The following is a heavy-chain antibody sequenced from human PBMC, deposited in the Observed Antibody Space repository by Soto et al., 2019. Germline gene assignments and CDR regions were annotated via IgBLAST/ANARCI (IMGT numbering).Heavy chain of an antibody. D-gene: IGHD6-19*01. CDR3: ARGGGHSSGWPYFDY. CDR2: ISSSGGTI. J-gene: IGHJ4*02. V-gene: IGHV3-48*02. Sequence: EVQLVESGGGLVQPGGSLRLSCAASGFTIRTFNMNWVRQSPGKGLEWVSFISSSGGTIYYADSVKGRFTISRDTAKNSLYLQMNSLRDEDTAVYYCARGGGHSSGWPYFDYWGQGILVTVSS. CDR1: GFTIRTFN.